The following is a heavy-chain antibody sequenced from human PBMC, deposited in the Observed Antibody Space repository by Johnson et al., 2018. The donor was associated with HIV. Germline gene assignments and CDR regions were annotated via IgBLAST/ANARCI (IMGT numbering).Heavy chain of an antibody. D-gene: IGHD3-10*01. J-gene: IGHJ3*02. CDR3: GKARSSGSGAFDI. CDR1: GFSFSSHW. Sequence: EVQLVESGGGLVQPGGSLRLSCAASGFSFSSHWMVWVRQAPGKGLVCVSRISSDGSSTSYADSVKGRFTISRDNAKNTLYLQMNSLRAEDTAVYYCGKARSSGSGAFDIWGQGTMVTVSS. V-gene: IGHV3-74*01. CDR2: ISSDGSST.